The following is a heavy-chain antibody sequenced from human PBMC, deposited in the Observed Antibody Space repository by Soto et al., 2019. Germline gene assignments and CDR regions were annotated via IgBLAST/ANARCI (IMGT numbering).Heavy chain of an antibody. CDR1: GFTFSSYG. CDR3: ERGGNGGVSYYYDCSGHRLDY. Sequence: QVQLVESGGGVVQPGRSLRLSCAASGFTFSSYGMHWVRQAPGKGLEWVAVISYDGSNKYYADSVKGRFTISRDNSKNTLYLQMNSLRAEDTAVYYCERGGNGGVSYYYDCSGHRLDYWGQGTLVTDSS. D-gene: IGHD3-22*01. V-gene: IGHV3-30*03. CDR2: ISYDGSNK. J-gene: IGHJ4*02.